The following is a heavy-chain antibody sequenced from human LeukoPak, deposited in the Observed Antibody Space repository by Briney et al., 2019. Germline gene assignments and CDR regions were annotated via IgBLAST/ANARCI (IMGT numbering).Heavy chain of an antibody. D-gene: IGHD5-18*01. CDR3: ARGFWGSSYNWFDP. V-gene: IGHV3-48*03. Sequence: GGSLRLSCAASGFTFSSYEMNWVRQAPGKGLGWVSYISSSGSTIYYADSVKGRFTISRDNAENSLYLQMNSLRAEDTAVYYCARGFWGSSYNWFDPWGQGTLVTVSS. J-gene: IGHJ5*02. CDR2: ISSSGSTI. CDR1: GFTFSSYE.